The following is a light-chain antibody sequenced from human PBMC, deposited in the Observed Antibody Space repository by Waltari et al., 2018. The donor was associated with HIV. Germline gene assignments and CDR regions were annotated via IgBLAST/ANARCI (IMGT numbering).Light chain of an antibody. CDR1: TKDVGNYDY. J-gene: IGLJ3*02. CDR3: SSYRTYGTLV. Sequence: QSALTQPASVSGSPGQSITISCTGTTKDVGNYDYVSWYQHRPGKAPKLLIYDVSNRPSGVSCRFSGSKSGNTASLSISGLQAEDEADYFCSSYRTYGTLVFGGGTKLTVL. CDR2: DVS. V-gene: IGLV2-14*01.